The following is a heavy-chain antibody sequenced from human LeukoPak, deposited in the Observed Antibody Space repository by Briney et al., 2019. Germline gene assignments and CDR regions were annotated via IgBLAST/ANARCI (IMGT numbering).Heavy chain of an antibody. CDR3: ARMRLGAYCGGDCYFFDY. Sequence: SETLSLTCTVSGGSINSYYWSWIRQPPGKGLEWIGSIYYSGSTYYNPSLKSRVTISVDTSKNQFSLKLSSVTAADTAVYYCARMRLGAYCGGDCYFFDYWGQGTLVTVSS. V-gene: IGHV4-39*01. J-gene: IGHJ4*02. CDR2: IYYSGST. CDR1: GGSINSYY. D-gene: IGHD2-21*02.